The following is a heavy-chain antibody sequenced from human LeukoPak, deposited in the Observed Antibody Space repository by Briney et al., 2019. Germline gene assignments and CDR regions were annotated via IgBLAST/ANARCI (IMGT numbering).Heavy chain of an antibody. CDR3: AREGDSRWGELSP. D-gene: IGHD3-16*02. V-gene: IGHV3-33*01. CDR1: GFTSSTYA. Sequence: GGSLRLSCAASGFTSSTYAIHWVRQAPGKGLEWVAVIWFDGSEQYYADSVKGRFIISRDNSKSTSNLQLNSLRAEDTAVYYCAREGDSRWGELSPWGQGTLVTVSS. J-gene: IGHJ1*01. CDR2: IWFDGSEQ.